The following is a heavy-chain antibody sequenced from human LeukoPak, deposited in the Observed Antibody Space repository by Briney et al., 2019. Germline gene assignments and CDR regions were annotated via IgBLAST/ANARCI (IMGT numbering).Heavy chain of an antibody. J-gene: IGHJ3*02. CDR3: TRLATSPPQDAFDI. CDR2: IRSKANSYAT. V-gene: IGHV3-73*01. CDR1: GFTFSSYA. Sequence: PGGSLRLSCAASGFTFSSYAMSWVRQASGKGLEWVGRIRSKANSYATAYAASVKGRFTISRDDSKNTAYLQMNSLKTEDTAVYYCTRLATSPPQDAFDIWGQGTKVTASS.